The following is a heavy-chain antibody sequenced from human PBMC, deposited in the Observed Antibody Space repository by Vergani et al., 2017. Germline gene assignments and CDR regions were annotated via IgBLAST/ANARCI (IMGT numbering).Heavy chain of an antibody. Sequence: QVQLQQWGAGLLKPSETLSLTCAVYGGSFSGYYWSWIRQPPGKGLEWIGEINHSGSTNYNPSLKSRVTISVDKSKNQFSLKLSSVTAADTAVYYCARVGWLAARGNGMDVWGQGTTVTVSS. CDR1: GGSFSGYY. CDR2: INHSGST. J-gene: IGHJ6*02. D-gene: IGHD6-19*01. CDR3: ARVGWLAARGNGMDV. V-gene: IGHV4-34*01.